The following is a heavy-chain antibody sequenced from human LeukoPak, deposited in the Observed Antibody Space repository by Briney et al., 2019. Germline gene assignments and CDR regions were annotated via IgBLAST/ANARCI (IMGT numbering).Heavy chain of an antibody. D-gene: IGHD4-23*01. CDR2: ISGSGGST. Sequence: GGSLRLSCAASGFTFSSYWMTWVRQAPGKGLEWVSAISGSGGSTYYADSVKGRFTISRDNSKNTLYLQMNSLRAEDTAVYYCAKAYGGNSNYYFDYWGQGTLVTVSS. CDR3: AKAYGGNSNYYFDY. CDR1: GFTFSSYW. J-gene: IGHJ4*02. V-gene: IGHV3-23*01.